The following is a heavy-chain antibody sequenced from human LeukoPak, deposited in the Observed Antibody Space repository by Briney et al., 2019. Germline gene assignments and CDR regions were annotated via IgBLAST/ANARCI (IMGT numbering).Heavy chain of an antibody. CDR2: MNPNSGNT. Sequence: GASVKVSCKASGYTFTSYDINWVRQATGQGLEWMGWMNPNSGNTGYAQKFQGRGTMTRNTSISTAYMELSSLRSEDTAVYYCARGRGAYCGGDCSYFDYWGQGTLVTVSS. CDR1: GYTFTSYD. V-gene: IGHV1-8*01. J-gene: IGHJ4*02. CDR3: ARGRGAYCGGDCSYFDY. D-gene: IGHD2-21*02.